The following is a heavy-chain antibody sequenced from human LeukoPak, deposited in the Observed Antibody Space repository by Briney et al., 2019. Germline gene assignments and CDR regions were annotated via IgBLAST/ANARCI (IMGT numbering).Heavy chain of an antibody. Sequence: GGTQRLSCAASGFTFSSYGMHGVRQAPGKGLEWVAVISYDGSNKYYADSVKGRFTISRDNAKNSLYLQMNSLRAEDTAVYYCARDFLEPGGGQSDAFYIWGQGTMVTVSS. CDR3: ARDFLEPGGGQSDAFYI. J-gene: IGHJ3*02. CDR1: GFTFSSYG. V-gene: IGHV3-30*03. CDR2: ISYDGSNK. D-gene: IGHD3-3*01.